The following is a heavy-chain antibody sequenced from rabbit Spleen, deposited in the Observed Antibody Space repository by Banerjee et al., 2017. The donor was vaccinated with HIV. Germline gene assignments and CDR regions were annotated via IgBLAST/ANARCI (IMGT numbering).Heavy chain of an antibody. Sequence: QSLEESGGDLVKPGASLTLTCTASGVSFSSNHYMCWVRQAPGKGLEWIACIEGGSSAFSYFASWAKGRFTFSKTSSTTVTLQMTSLTAADTATYFCARDLTGVIGWNFGWWGPGTLVTVS. CDR2: IEGGSSAFS. CDR3: ARDLTGVIGWNFGW. V-gene: IGHV1S40*01. D-gene: IGHD1-1*01. CDR1: GVSFSSNHY. J-gene: IGHJ4*01.